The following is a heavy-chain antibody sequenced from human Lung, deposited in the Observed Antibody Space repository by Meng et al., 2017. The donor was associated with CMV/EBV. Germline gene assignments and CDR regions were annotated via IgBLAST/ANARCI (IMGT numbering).Heavy chain of an antibody. Sequence: GESXKISCATSGFTFSSYEMNWVRQAPGKGLEWISYISSGGTSRYYADSVKGRFSISIDNAKNSLYLQMNSLRVEDTALYYCTRGSASWSEYNWFDPWGQGTXVTVSS. CDR2: ISSGGTSR. CDR3: TRGSASWSEYNWFDP. CDR1: GFTFSSYE. V-gene: IGHV3-48*03. D-gene: IGHD6-13*01. J-gene: IGHJ5*02.